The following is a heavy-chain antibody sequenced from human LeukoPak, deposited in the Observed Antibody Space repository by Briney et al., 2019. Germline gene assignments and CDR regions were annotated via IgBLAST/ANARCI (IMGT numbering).Heavy chain of an antibody. J-gene: IGHJ4*02. CDR3: AKEAGHWDFDY. V-gene: IGHV3-23*01. CDR2: VSANGVGT. D-gene: IGHD7-27*01. CDR1: GFTFSSYA. Sequence: GGSLRLSCAASGFTFSSYAMSWLRQAPGKGLEWVSTVSANGVGTYYTDSVKGRFTISRDNSKNTLYLQMNSLRAEDRAVYHCAKEAGHWDFDYWGQGTLVTVSS.